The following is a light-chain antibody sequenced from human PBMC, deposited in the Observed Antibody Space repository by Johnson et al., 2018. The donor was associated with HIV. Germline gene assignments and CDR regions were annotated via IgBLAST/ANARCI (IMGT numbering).Light chain of an antibody. V-gene: IGLV1-51*01. CDR2: DNN. CDR1: SSNIGENF. Sequence: QSVLTQPPSVSAAPGQKVTFSCSGSSSNIGENFVSWYQHLPGTAPKLLIYDNNKRPSGIPDRFSASMSGTSATLDITGLQTGDEADYYCGAWVSSLGARYVFGTGTKVTVL. J-gene: IGLJ1*01. CDR3: GAWVSSLGARYV.